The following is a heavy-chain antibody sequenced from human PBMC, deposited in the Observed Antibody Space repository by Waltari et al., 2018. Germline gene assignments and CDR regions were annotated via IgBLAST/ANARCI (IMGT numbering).Heavy chain of an antibody. D-gene: IGHD2-15*01. V-gene: IGHV3-23*01. CDR3: ARNQYWAFDY. Sequence: EVQLLESGGRLVQPGGSLRLFCAASGFTFSSHAMSWVRQAPGKGLEWVSTITNGDGDTYYADSVKGRFTMSRDNSMNTLYLRMNSPRVEDTAIYYCARNQYWAFDYWGQGTLVTVSS. CDR2: ITNGDGDT. J-gene: IGHJ4*02. CDR1: GFTFSSHA.